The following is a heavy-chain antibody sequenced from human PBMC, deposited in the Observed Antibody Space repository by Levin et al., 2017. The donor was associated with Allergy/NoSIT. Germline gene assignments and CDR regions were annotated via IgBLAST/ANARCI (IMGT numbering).Heavy chain of an antibody. V-gene: IGHV1-58*02. Sequence: KISCKASGFTFTSSAMQWVRQARGQRLEWIGWIVVGSGNTNYAQKFQERVTITRDMSTSTAYMELSSLRSEDTAVYYCAAARDYDFWSGYSPIFDYWGQGTLVTVSS. D-gene: IGHD3-3*01. CDR3: AAARDYDFWSGYSPIFDY. CDR1: GFTFTSSA. J-gene: IGHJ4*02. CDR2: IVVGSGNT.